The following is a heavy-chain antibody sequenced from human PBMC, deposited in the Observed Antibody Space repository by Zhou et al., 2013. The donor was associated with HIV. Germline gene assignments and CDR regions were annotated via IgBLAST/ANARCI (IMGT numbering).Heavy chain of an antibody. Sequence: QVQLIQSGAAMKKPGATVRISCKPSGYPFVDYYIHWVRQAPGQGLEWMGRIIPVFGTTNYAQKFQGRVTITADQSTSTAYMELSSLRSGDTAIYYCARTPSISYYLHYVDYWGQGTLVTVSS. V-gene: IGHV1-69*18. J-gene: IGHJ4*02. CDR2: IIPVFGTT. CDR3: ARTPSISYYLHYVDY. D-gene: IGHD1-26*01. CDR1: GYPFVDYY.